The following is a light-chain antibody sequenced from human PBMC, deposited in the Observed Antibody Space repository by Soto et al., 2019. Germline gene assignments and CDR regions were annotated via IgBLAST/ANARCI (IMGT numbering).Light chain of an antibody. CDR2: KVS. CDR3: MQGTHWPRT. V-gene: IGKV2-30*01. CDR1: QSLVYSDGNTS. Sequence: DAVMTQSPLSLPVTLGQPASISCRSSQSLVYSDGNTSLNWFQQRPGQSPRRLIYKVSNRDSGVPERFSGSGSGTDFTLKISRVEAEDVGVYYCMQGTHWPRTFGQGTKVEIK. J-gene: IGKJ1*01.